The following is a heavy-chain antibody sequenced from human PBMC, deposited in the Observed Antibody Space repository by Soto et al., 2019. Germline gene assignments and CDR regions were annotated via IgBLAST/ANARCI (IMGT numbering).Heavy chain of an antibody. CDR1: GGSVSSGDCY. CDR3: ARDNTVTRRYYYYGMDV. Sequence: SETLSLTCTVSGGSVSSGDCYWSWIRQPPGKGLEWIGYISDSGNTYYNPSLKSRVSVSVDTSKNQFSLNLSSVTAADTALYYCARDNTVTRRYYYYGMDVWGQGTTVTVSS. CDR2: ISDSGNT. J-gene: IGHJ6*02. D-gene: IGHD4-17*01. V-gene: IGHV4-30-4*01.